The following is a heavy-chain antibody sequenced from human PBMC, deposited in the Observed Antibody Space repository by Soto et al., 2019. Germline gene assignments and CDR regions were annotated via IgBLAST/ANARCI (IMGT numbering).Heavy chain of an antibody. CDR3: VRERSGYSYADS. CDR1: GVTFSSYA. D-gene: IGHD5-18*01. Sequence: GSLRLSYSASGVTFSSYAMSWVRQAPGTGLEWVSAISGSGANTYDADSVKGRFTISRDNSKNTLYLQMNSLRAEDSAMYYCVRERSGYSYADSWGQGTLVTVS. J-gene: IGHJ4*02. V-gene: IGHV3-23*01. CDR2: ISGSGANT.